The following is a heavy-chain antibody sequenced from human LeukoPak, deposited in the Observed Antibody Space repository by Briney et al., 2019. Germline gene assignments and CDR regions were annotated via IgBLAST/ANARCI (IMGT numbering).Heavy chain of an antibody. CDR2: IWSDGSYK. Sequence: PGGSLRLSCAASGFTFRTHGMHWVRQAPGKGLEWVAVIWSDGSYKYYADSVKGRFTISRDFSKNTLYLQMNSLRAEDTAVYYCAREYINYAQDYWGQGTLVTVSS. J-gene: IGHJ4*02. V-gene: IGHV3-33*01. CDR3: AREYINYAQDY. CDR1: GFTFRTHG. D-gene: IGHD4-11*01.